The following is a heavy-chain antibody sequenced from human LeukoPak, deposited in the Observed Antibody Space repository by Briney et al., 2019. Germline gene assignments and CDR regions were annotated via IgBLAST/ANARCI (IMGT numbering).Heavy chain of an antibody. Sequence: PGGSLRLSCAASGFTFYSYGMNWVRQAPGKGLEWVSGINRSGDSTSYADSVKGRFTISRDNSKNTLYLQMNSLRAEDTAVYYCAKDDNSGWFPPLDFWGQGTLVTVSS. CDR1: GFTFYSYG. J-gene: IGHJ4*02. V-gene: IGHV3-23*01. CDR3: AKDDNSGWFPPLDF. CDR2: INRSGDST. D-gene: IGHD6-19*01.